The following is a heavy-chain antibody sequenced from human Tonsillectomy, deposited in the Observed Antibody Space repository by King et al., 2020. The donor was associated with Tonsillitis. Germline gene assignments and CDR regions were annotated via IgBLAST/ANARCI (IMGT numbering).Heavy chain of an antibody. CDR1: GFTYGDYG. CDR2: INWNGGST. Sequence: VQLVESGGGVVRPGGSLRLSCEASGFTYGDYGMSWVRQAPGKGLEWVSGINWNGGSTGYADSVKGRFTISRDNAKNSLHLQMNSLSDQDTALYHFAIALFPYTSTLFSYWGQGTLVTVSS. J-gene: IGHJ4*02. V-gene: IGHV3-20*01. CDR3: AIALFPYTSTLFSY. D-gene: IGHD3-9*01.